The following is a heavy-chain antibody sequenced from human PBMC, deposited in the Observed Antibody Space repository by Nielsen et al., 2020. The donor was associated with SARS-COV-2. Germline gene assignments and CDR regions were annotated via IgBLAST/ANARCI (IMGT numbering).Heavy chain of an antibody. J-gene: IGHJ4*02. V-gene: IGHV1-18*01. CDR3: ARDAVLLWFGELIDY. D-gene: IGHD3-10*01. Sequence: ASVKVSCKASGGTFSSYAISWVRQAPGQGLEWMGWISAYNGNTNYAQKLQGRVTMTTDTSTSTAYMELRSLRSDDTAVYYCARDAVLLWFGELIDYWGQGTLVTVSS. CDR2: ISAYNGNT. CDR1: GGTFSSYA.